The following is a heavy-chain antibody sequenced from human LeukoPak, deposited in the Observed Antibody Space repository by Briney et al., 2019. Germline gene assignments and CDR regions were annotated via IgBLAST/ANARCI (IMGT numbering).Heavy chain of an antibody. V-gene: IGHV1-2*04. Sequence: ASVKVSCKASGYTFTGYYMHWVRQAPGQGLEWMGWINPNSGGINYAQKFQGWVTMTRDTSISTAYMELSRLRSDDTAVYYCARGGITGTTRGPTRLNDAFDIWGQGTIVTVSS. CDR1: GYTFTGYY. CDR2: INPNSGGI. CDR3: ARGGITGTTRGPTRLNDAFDI. D-gene: IGHD1-20*01. J-gene: IGHJ3*02.